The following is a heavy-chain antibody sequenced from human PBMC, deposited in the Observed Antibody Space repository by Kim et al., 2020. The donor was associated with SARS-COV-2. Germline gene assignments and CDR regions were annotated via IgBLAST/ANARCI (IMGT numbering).Heavy chain of an antibody. V-gene: IGHV3-30*18. D-gene: IGHD3-22*01. CDR1: GFTFSSYG. Sequence: GGSLRLSCAASGFTFSSYGMHWVRQAPGKGLEWVAVISYDGSNKYYADSVKGRFTISRDNSKNTLYLQMNSLRAEDTAVYYCAKGTTVVTLFDYWGQGTLVTVSS. CDR2: ISYDGSNK. J-gene: IGHJ4*02. CDR3: AKGTTVVTLFDY.